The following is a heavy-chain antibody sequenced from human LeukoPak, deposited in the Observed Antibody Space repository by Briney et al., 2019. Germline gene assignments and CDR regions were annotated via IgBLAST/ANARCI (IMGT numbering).Heavy chain of an antibody. CDR2: ISSGSTYI. CDR1: GFTFSSYS. V-gene: IGHV3-21*01. Sequence: GGSLRLSCAASGFTFSSYSMIWVRQAPGKGLEWVSSISSGSTYIYYTDSVKGRFTISRDNAKNSLYLQMNSLRAEDTAVYYCARESECSHGVCYTYHYGMDVWGQGTTVTVSS. CDR3: ARESECSHGVCYTYHYGMDV. D-gene: IGHD2-8*01. J-gene: IGHJ6*02.